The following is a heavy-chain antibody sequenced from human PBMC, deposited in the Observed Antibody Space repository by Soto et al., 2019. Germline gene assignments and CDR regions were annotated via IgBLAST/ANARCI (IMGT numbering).Heavy chain of an antibody. CDR2: IIPIFGTA. CDR1: GGTFSSYA. CDR3: ASSSGTTSPSADY. J-gene: IGHJ4*02. Sequence: SVKVSCKASGGTFSSYAISWVRQAPGQGLEWMGGIIPIFGTADYAQKFQGRVTITADESTSTAYMELSSLRSEDTAVYYCASSSGTTSPSADYWGQGTLVTVSS. V-gene: IGHV1-69*13. D-gene: IGHD1-1*01.